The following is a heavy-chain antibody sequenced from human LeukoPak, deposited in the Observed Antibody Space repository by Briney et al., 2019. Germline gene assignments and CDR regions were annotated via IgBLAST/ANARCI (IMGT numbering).Heavy chain of an antibody. CDR2: INPNSGGT. Sequence: ASVKVSCKASGYTFTGYYMHWVRQAPGQGLEWMGWINPNSGGTNYAQKFQGRVTMTRDTSISTAYMELSRLRSGDTAVYYCARDPRAMAVPVDYWGQGTLVTVSS. D-gene: IGHD5-18*01. CDR3: ARDPRAMAVPVDY. V-gene: IGHV1-2*02. CDR1: GYTFTGYY. J-gene: IGHJ4*02.